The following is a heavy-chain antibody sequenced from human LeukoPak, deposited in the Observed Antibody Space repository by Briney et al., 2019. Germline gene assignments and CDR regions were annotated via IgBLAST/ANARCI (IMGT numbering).Heavy chain of an antibody. Sequence: PSETLSLTCTVSGGSINRSTLYWGWIRQPPGKGLEWIGSIYYAGSTYYNPSLKSRVTMSVDTSKNQFSLRLRSVTDADTAVYFCASIAAAGNEWGQGAQVIVSS. CDR3: ASIAAAGNE. J-gene: IGHJ4*02. CDR1: GGSINRSTLY. D-gene: IGHD6-25*01. CDR2: IYYAGST. V-gene: IGHV4-39*01.